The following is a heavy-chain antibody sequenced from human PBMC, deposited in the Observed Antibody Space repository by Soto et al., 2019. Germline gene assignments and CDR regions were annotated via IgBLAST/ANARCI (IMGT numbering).Heavy chain of an antibody. D-gene: IGHD2-8*02. CDR1: GGSISSGFYS. V-gene: IGHV4-30-2*01. CDR2: IYHSGST. J-gene: IGHJ4*02. CDR3: ARDKITGLFDY. Sequence: SETLSLTCAVSGGSISSGFYSWSWIRQPPGKGLEWIGYIYHSGSTYYNPSLKSRVTISVDTSKNQFSLKLTSVTAADTAVYYCARDKITGLFDYWGQGTLVTVSS.